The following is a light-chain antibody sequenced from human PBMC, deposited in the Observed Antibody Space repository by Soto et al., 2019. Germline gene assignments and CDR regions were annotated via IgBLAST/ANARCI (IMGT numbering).Light chain of an antibody. Sequence: EIVLTHSPGTLSLSPCEGAALSSSASQSVSSSYLAWYQQKPGQAPRLLIYGASSRATGIPDRFSGSGSGTDFTLTISRLEPEDFAVYYCQQRSNWPPITFGQGTRLEIK. CDR2: GAS. J-gene: IGKJ5*01. CDR3: QQRSNWPPIT. CDR1: QSVSSSY. V-gene: IGKV3D-20*02.